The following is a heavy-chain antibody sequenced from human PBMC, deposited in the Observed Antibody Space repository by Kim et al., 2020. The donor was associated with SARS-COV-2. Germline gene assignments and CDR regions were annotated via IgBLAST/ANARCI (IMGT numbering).Heavy chain of an antibody. D-gene: IGHD6-13*01. CDR1: GGSISSSSYY. CDR2: IYYSGST. J-gene: IGHJ4*02. Sequence: SETLSLTCTVSGGSISSSSYYWGWIRQPPGKGLEWIGSIYYSGSTYYNPSLKSRVTISVDTSKNQFSLKLSSVTAADTAVYYCARLTLSSSWYDQHSDYWGQGTLVTVSS. CDR3: ARLTLSSSWYDQHSDY. V-gene: IGHV4-39*01.